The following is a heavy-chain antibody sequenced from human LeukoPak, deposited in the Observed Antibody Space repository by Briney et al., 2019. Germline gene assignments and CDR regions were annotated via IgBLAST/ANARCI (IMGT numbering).Heavy chain of an antibody. CDR3: ARSCGGDCYSPPWYFDL. CDR1: GGSISSYY. Sequence: SETLSLTCTVSGGSISSYYWSWIRQPPGKGLEWIGYIYYSGSTNYNPSLKSRVTISVDTSKNQFSLKLSSVTAADTAVYYCARSCGGDCYSPPWYFDLWGRGTLVTVSS. D-gene: IGHD2-21*02. CDR2: IYYSGST. V-gene: IGHV4-59*01. J-gene: IGHJ2*01.